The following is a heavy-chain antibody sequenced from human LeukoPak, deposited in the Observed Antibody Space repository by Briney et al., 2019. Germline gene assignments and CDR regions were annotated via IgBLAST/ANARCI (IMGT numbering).Heavy chain of an antibody. J-gene: IGHJ2*01. Sequence: SETLSLTCTVSGGSISSGGYYWSWIRQHPGKGLEWIGYIYYSGSTYYNPSLKSRVTISVDTSKNQFSLKLSSVTAADTAVYYCARRNWYYYDSSGYFYPNWYFDLWGRGTLVTVSS. CDR2: IYYSGST. V-gene: IGHV4-31*03. CDR3: ARRNWYYYDSSGYFYPNWYFDL. D-gene: IGHD3-22*01. CDR1: GGSISSGGYY.